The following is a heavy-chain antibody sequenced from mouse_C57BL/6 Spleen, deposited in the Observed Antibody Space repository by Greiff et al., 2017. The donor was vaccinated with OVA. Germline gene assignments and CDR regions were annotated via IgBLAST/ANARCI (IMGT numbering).Heavy chain of an antibody. V-gene: IGHV1-81*01. CDR1: GYTFTSYG. Sequence: QVQLQQSGAELARPGASVKLSCKASGYTFTSYGISWVKQRTGQGLEWIGENYPRSGNTYYNEKFKGKATLTADKSSSTAYMELRSLTSEDSAVYFCARGAPRYFDVWGTGTTVTVSS. CDR2: NYPRSGNT. CDR3: ARGAPRYFDV. J-gene: IGHJ1*03.